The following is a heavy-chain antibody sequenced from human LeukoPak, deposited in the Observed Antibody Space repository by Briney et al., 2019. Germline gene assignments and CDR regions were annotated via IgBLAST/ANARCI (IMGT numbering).Heavy chain of an antibody. D-gene: IGHD2-2*01. CDR1: GYTFTGYY. CDR2: INPNSGDT. J-gene: IGHJ4*02. V-gene: IGHV1-2*06. CDR3: ARDYCSSTSCLFDY. Sequence: AASVKVSCKASGYTFTGYYMHWVRQAPGQGLEWMGRINPNSGDTNYAQKFQGRVAMTRDTSISTAFMELTRLRSDDTAVYYCARDYCSSTSCLFDYWGQGTLVTVSS.